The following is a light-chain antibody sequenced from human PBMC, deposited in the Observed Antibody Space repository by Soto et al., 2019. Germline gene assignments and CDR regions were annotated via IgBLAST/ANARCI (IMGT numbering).Light chain of an antibody. CDR1: SSNIGNNY. CDR2: ENN. Sequence: QSVLTQPPSVSAAPGQKVTISCSGSSSNIGNNYVSWYQQLPGTAPKLLIYENNKRPSGIPDRFSGSKSGTSATLGITGLQNGDDADYYSGTWDSSLSAYVFGTGTKLTVL. CDR3: GTWDSSLSAYV. J-gene: IGLJ1*01. V-gene: IGLV1-51*02.